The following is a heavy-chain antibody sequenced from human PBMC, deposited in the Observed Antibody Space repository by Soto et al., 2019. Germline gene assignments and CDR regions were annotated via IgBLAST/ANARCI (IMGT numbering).Heavy chain of an antibody. CDR1: GDSVSSNSVA. D-gene: IGHD2-15*01. CDR2: TYYRSKWYN. J-gene: IGHJ3*02. CDR3: ARGIFNAFGI. Sequence: QVQLQHSGPGLVKPSQTLSLTCAMSGDSVSSNSVAWNWIRQSPSRGLEWLGRTYYRSKWYNDYGVTVKGRITINPDTSKNQFSLQLNSVTPEDTAVYYCARGIFNAFGIWGKGTMVTVSS. V-gene: IGHV6-1*01.